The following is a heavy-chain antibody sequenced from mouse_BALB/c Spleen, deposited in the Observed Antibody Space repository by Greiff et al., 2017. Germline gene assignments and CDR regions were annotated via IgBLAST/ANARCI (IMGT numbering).Heavy chain of an antibody. J-gene: IGHJ1*01. CDR2: INSNGGST. CDR3: ARDRTGTRYFDV. V-gene: IGHV5-6-3*01. CDR1: GFTFSSYG. Sequence: EVKLMESGGGLVQPGGSLKLSCAASGFTFSSYGMSWVRQTPDKRLELVATINSNGGSTYYPDSVKGRFTISRDNAKNTLYLQMSSLKSEDTAMYYCARDRTGTRYFDVWGAGTTVTVSS. D-gene: IGHD4-1*01.